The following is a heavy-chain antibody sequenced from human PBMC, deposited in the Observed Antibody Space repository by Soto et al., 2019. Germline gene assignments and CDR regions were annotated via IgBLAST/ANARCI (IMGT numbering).Heavy chain of an antibody. CDR3: ARPLWRDDYNWGYFDL. V-gene: IGHV3-30-3*01. D-gene: IGHD4-4*01. CDR2: ISYDGSNK. J-gene: IGHJ2*01. CDR1: GFTFSSYA. Sequence: QVQLVESGGGVVQPGRSLRLSCAASGFTFSSYAMHWVRQAPGKGLEWVAVISYDGSNKYYADSVKGRFTISRDNFKNTLYLQMNSPRAEDTAVYYCARPLWRDDYNWGYFDLWGRGTLVTVSS.